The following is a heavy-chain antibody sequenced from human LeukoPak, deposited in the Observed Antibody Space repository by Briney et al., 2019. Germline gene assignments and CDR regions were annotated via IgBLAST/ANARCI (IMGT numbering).Heavy chain of an antibody. CDR3: ARDAKYDFWSGYFPAT. D-gene: IGHD3/OR15-3a*01. Sequence: GGSLRLSCAASGFDFSSYWMTWVRQAAGKGLEWVANIKQDGSEKYYVDSVKGRFAISRDNGKKSLYLQMNSLRDEDTAVYYCARDAKYDFWSGYFPATWGQGTLVTVSS. CDR2: IKQDGSEK. V-gene: IGHV3-7*03. CDR1: GFDFSSYW. J-gene: IGHJ4*02.